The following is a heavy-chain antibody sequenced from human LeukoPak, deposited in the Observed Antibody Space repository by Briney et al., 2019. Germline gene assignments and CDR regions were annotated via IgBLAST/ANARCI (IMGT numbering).Heavy chain of an antibody. CDR1: GYTFTSYA. J-gene: IGHJ6*03. V-gene: IGHV1-3*01. CDR3: ARARGPPSLYYYYYMDV. CDR2: INAGNGNT. Sequence: ASVKVSCKASGYTFTSYAMHWVRQAPGQRLEWMGWINAGNGNTKYSQKFQGRVTITRDTSASTAYMELSSLRSEDTAVYYCARARGPPSLYYYYYMDVWGKGTTVTVSS. D-gene: IGHD3-16*02.